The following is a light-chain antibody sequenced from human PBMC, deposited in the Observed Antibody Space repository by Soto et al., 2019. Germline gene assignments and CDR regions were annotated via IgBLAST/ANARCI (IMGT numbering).Light chain of an antibody. CDR1: QSINYW. J-gene: IGKJ2*01. CDR2: DAS. Sequence: DIEMTQSPSTLSASVGDRFTFTCRASQSINYWLAWYQQKPGKAPKLLIYDASSLESGVPSAFSGSGSGTEFTLTISSLQPDDFATYYCQQYSAYQYTFGQGTKVDIK. V-gene: IGKV1-5*01. CDR3: QQYSAYQYT.